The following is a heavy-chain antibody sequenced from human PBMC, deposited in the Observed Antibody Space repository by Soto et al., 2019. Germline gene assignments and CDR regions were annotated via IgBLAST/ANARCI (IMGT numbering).Heavy chain of an antibody. CDR1: GGSISSGGYY. V-gene: IGHV4-31*03. CDR3: ARLYCSGGSCFFDY. J-gene: IGHJ4*02. D-gene: IGHD2-15*01. CDR2: IYYSGST. Sequence: QVQLQESGPGLVKPSQTLSLTCTVSGGSISSGGYYWSWIRQHPGKGLEWIGYIYYSGSTYYNPALKSRVTISVDTSKNQFSLKLSSVTAADTAVYYCARLYCSGGSCFFDYWGQGTLVTVSS.